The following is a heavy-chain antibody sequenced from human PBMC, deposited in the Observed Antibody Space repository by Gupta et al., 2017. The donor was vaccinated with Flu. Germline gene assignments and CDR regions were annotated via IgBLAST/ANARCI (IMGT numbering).Heavy chain of an antibody. CDR3: ARVEGSYFYDSSGHQHYFYHGVDV. CDR2: IGTAGDT. V-gene: IGHV3-13*01. CDR1: GFTFKNYD. D-gene: IGHD3-22*01. J-gene: IGHJ6*02. Sequence: EVQLVESGGGLVQPGGSLRLSCAASGFTFKNYDMHWVRQAAGKGLEWVSAIGTAGDTYYPGSVKGRFTISRENAKNSLYLQMNSLRAGDTAVYYCARVEGSYFYDSSGHQHYFYHGVDVWGQGTTVIVSS.